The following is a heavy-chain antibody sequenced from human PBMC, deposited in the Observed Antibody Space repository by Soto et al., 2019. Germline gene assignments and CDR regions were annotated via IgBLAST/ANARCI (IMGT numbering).Heavy chain of an antibody. CDR1: GFTFSSYG. V-gene: IGHV3-30*03. CDR2: ISYDGSNK. Sequence: QVQLVESGGGVVQPGRSLRLSCAASGFTFSSYGMHWVRQAPGKGLEWVAVISYDGSNKYYADSVKGRFTISRDNSKNTLYLQMNSLRAEDTAVYYCASLWDIVVVVDPFDYWGQGTLVTVSS. J-gene: IGHJ4*02. CDR3: ASLWDIVVVVDPFDY. D-gene: IGHD2-15*01.